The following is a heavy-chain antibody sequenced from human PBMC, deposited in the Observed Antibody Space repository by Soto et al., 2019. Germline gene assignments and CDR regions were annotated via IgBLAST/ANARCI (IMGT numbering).Heavy chain of an antibody. D-gene: IGHD1-26*01. CDR3: TRDWAVGLPDY. CDR2: ISHGGGST. V-gene: IGHV3-23*01. J-gene: IGHJ4*02. Sequence: EVQLLESGGGLVQPGGSLRLSCAASGFTLSNHAMSWVRQAPGQGLQWVSTISHGGGSTFYADSVKGRFTISRDNSKTPLSLQMNSLRAEDSALYYCTRDWAVGLPDYWGQGSRVTVSS. CDR1: GFTLSNHA.